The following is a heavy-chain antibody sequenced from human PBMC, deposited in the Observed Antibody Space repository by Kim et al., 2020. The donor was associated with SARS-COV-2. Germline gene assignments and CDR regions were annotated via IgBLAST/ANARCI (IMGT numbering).Heavy chain of an antibody. V-gene: IGHV3-30*02. CDR3: AKLLDGYNPFDY. J-gene: IGHJ4*02. D-gene: IGHD5-12*01. Sequence: YYADSVKGRFTISRDNSKNTLYLQMNSLRAEDTAVYYCAKLLDGYNPFDYWGQGTLVTVSS.